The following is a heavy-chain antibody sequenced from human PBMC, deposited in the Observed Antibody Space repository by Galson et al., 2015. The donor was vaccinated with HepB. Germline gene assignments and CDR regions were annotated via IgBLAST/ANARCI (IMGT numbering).Heavy chain of an antibody. D-gene: IGHD6-19*01. J-gene: IGHJ6*02. CDR3: ASPNETVAGYYYYYGMDV. Sequence: SVKVSCKASGYTFTSYYMHWVRQAPGQGLEWMGIINPSGGSTSYAQKFQGRVTMTRDTSTSTVYMELSSLRSEDTAVYYCASPNETVAGYYYYYGMDVWGQGTTVTVSS. CDR1: GYTFTSYY. CDR2: INPSGGST. V-gene: IGHV1-46*01.